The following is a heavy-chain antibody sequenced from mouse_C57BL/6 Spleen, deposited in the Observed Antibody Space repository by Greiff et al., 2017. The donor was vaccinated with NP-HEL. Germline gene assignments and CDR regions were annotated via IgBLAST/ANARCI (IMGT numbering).Heavy chain of an antibody. J-gene: IGHJ1*03. Sequence: VQLQQSGAELVRPGASVTLSCKASGYTFTDYEMHWVKQTPVHGLEWIGAIDPETGGTAYNQKFKGKAILTADKSSSTAYMELRSLTSEDSAVYYCTRRYYYGSWYFDVWGTGTTVTVSS. CDR2: IDPETGGT. CDR3: TRRYYYGSWYFDV. CDR1: GYTFTDYE. D-gene: IGHD1-1*01. V-gene: IGHV1-15*01.